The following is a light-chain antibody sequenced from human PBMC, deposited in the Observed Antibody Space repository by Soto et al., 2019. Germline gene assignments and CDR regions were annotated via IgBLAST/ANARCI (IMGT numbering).Light chain of an antibody. CDR2: DAS. CDR1: QDSTKY. Sequence: IQLTQSPSSLSASVGDRVTITCRASQDSTKYLAWYQQKPGKAPNLLIYDASTLHSGVPSRFSGSGSETDFTLTISSLQPEDFATYSCQQSNSITWTFGQGTKVDIK. V-gene: IGKV1-39*01. J-gene: IGKJ1*01. CDR3: QQSNSITWT.